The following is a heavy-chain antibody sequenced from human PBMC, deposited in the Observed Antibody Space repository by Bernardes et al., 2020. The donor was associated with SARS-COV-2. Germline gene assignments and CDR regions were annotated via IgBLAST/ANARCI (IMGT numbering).Heavy chain of an antibody. D-gene: IGHD3-3*01. V-gene: IGHV3-48*01. CDR1: GFTFSSFS. Sequence: GGSLRLSCTGSGFTFSSFSMNWVRQAPGKGLEWVAYISSSSSPIFYEDSVKGRFTISRDNGKNSLFLQMNSLTAEDTAVYYCARGGFLEWLTPFDYWGQGTLVTVSS. CDR2: ISSSSSPI. J-gene: IGHJ4*02. CDR3: ARGGFLEWLTPFDY.